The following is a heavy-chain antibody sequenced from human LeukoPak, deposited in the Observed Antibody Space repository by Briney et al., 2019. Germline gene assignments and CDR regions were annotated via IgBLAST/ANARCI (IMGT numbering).Heavy chain of an antibody. V-gene: IGHV4-34*01. CDR3: ARGPTISETGYFDY. Sequence: SETLSLTCAVYGGSFSTYYWSWIRQSPGKGLEWIAEINHRGDTNCNPSVKSRVTISVDTSKNQFSLKITSLTAADTAVYYCARGPTISETGYFDYWGQGTLVTVSS. CDR2: INHRGDT. D-gene: IGHD1-1*01. CDR1: GGSFSTYY. J-gene: IGHJ4*03.